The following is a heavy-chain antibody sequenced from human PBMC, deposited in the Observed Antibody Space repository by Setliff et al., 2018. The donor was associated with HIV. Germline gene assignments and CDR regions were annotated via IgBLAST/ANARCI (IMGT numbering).Heavy chain of an antibody. CDR3: ARAGGYYDTSGYYN. CDR1: GGSISSGGYY. V-gene: IGHV4-31*03. Sequence: SETLSLTCTVSGGSISSGGYYWSWIRQHPGKGLEWIGYIYYTGSTYYNPSLKSRVTISVDTSKNHFSLKLSSVTAADTAVYYCARAGGYYDTSGYYNWGQGTLVTVSS. J-gene: IGHJ4*02. D-gene: IGHD3-22*01. CDR2: IYYTGST.